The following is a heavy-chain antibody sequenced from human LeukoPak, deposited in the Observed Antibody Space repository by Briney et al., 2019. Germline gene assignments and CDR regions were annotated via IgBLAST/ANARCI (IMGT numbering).Heavy chain of an antibody. Sequence: GGSLRLSCAASGFTFSSYDIHWVRQATGKGLEWVSAIGTADDTYYAGSVKGRFTISRENANNSFYLQMNSLRAGDTAVYYCARVAAGGKGFDYWGQGTLVTVSS. D-gene: IGHD6-13*01. J-gene: IGHJ4*02. CDR3: ARVAAGGKGFDY. V-gene: IGHV3-13*01. CDR1: GFTFSSYD. CDR2: IGTADDT.